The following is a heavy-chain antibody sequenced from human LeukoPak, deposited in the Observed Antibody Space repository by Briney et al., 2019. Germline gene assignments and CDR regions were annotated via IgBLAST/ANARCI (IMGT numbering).Heavy chain of an antibody. J-gene: IGHJ4*02. CDR2: VYFSGST. CDR1: GGSLGGGRFY. Sequence: PSETLSLTCTVSGGSLGGGRFYWSWIRQSAGKRLEWIGRVYFSGSTNYNPSLKSRATISVDMARNQFSLKLTSVTAADTAVYYCARGPIIAGGSLFHYWGQGTLLTVSS. CDR3: ARGPIIAGGSLFHY. V-gene: IGHV4-61*02. D-gene: IGHD1-26*01.